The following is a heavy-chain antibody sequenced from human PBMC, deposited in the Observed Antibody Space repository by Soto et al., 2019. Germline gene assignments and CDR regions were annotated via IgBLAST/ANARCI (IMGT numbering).Heavy chain of an antibody. CDR3: ARDHHDILTGYYKRGYYGLDV. D-gene: IGHD3-9*01. Sequence: EVQLVESGGGLVQPGGSLRLSCAASGFTFSSYEMNWVRQAPGKGLEWVSYISSSGTTIYYADSVKGRFTISRDNAKNSLYLQINSLRAEDTAVYYCARDHHDILTGYYKRGYYGLDVWGQWPTVIVSS. V-gene: IGHV3-48*03. CDR2: ISSSGTTI. J-gene: IGHJ6*02. CDR1: GFTFSSYE.